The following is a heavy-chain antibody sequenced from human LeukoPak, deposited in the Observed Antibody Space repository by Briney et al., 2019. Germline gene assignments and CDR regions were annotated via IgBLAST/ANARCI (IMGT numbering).Heavy chain of an antibody. V-gene: IGHV3-48*03. Sequence: GGSLRLSCAASEFTFSSYEMSWVRQAPGKGLEWVSYISSSGSAMYYADSVKDRFTISRDNTKNSLYLQMNSLRAEDTAVYYCARGFRLDYWGQGTPVTVSS. J-gene: IGHJ4*02. D-gene: IGHD3-10*01. CDR3: ARGFRLDY. CDR1: EFTFSSYE. CDR2: ISSSGSAM.